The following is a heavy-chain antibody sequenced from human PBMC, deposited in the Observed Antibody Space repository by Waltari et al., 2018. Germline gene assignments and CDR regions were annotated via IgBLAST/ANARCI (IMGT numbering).Heavy chain of an antibody. CDR2: IHYSGNT. V-gene: IGHV4-39*07. J-gene: IGHJ4*02. Sequence: QLQLQASGPRLVRPSETLSLTCTVSGGSISSTTYYWAWSRQTPGKGLEWIGYIHYSGNTYYNPSLRSRVTISVDTSKNQFSLNLRSVTAADTTVYYCARRVVTTGGVDYWGQGTLVTVSS. CDR1: GGSISSTTYY. D-gene: IGHD2-21*02. CDR3: ARRVVTTGGVDY.